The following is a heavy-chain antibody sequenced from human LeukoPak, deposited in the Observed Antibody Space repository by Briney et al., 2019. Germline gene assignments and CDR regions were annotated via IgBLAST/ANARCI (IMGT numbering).Heavy chain of an antibody. Sequence: NPSETLSLTCAVYGGSFSGYYWSWIRQPPGKGLEWIGEINHSGSTNYNPSLKSRVTISVDTSKNQFSLKLSSVTAADTAVYYCARALTGLWKDAFDIWGQGTMVTVSS. D-gene: IGHD2-21*01. J-gene: IGHJ3*02. CDR1: GGSFSGYY. CDR3: ARALTGLWKDAFDI. V-gene: IGHV4-34*01. CDR2: INHSGST.